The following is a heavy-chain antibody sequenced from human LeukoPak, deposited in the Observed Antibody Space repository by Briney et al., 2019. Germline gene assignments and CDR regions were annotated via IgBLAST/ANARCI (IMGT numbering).Heavy chain of an antibody. J-gene: IGHJ5*02. Sequence: KPSETLSLTCTVSGGSMSNYWSWIRQPAGKGLEWIGRIYTSGSTNYNPSLKSRVTISIDTSKNQFSLKLRSVTAADTAVYYCARDSGGSYSGWFDPWGQGTLVTVSS. CDR2: IYTSGST. D-gene: IGHD1-26*01. V-gene: IGHV4-4*07. CDR3: ARDSGGSYSGWFDP. CDR1: GGSMSNY.